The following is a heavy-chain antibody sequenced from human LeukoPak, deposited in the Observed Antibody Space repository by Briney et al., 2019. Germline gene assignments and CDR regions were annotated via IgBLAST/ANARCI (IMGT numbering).Heavy chain of an antibody. D-gene: IGHD3-10*01. CDR2: IYYNGNA. J-gene: IGHJ4*02. CDR1: GGSINTLSYY. CDR3: AAYPPGVYRPVDY. Sequence: PSETLSLTRSVSGGSINTLSYYWGWVRQPPGKGLEWIGRIYYNGNADYNPSLKSRVTLIVDTSKNQFPLKVTSLTSADTAVYYCAAYPPGVYRPVDYWGQGTLVTVSS. V-gene: IGHV4-39*01.